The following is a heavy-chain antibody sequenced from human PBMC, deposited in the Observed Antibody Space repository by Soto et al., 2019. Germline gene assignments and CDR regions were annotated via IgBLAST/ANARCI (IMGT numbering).Heavy chain of an antibody. V-gene: IGHV4-39*01. CDR3: ARHLTVTTWVWFDP. CDR2: IYYSGST. D-gene: IGHD4-17*01. J-gene: IGHJ5*02. CDR1: GGSISSGSYY. Sequence: QLQLQESGPGLVKPSETLSLTCNVSGGSISSGSYYWAWIRQPPGKGLEWIGSIYYSGSTYYNPSLKSRVTISVDTSKNQLSLKLSSVTAADTAVYYCARHLTVTTWVWFDPWGQGTLVTVSS.